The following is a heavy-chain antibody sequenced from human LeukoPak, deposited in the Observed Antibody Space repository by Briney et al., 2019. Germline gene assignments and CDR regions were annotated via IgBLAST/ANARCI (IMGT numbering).Heavy chain of an antibody. J-gene: IGHJ4*02. Sequence: PGGSLRLSCAASGFTVSINYMRWVRQAPGEGLEWVSVIYSGGNTYYADSVKGRFTISRDNSKNTVYLQMNSLRAEDTAVYYCARGETSSYDYWGQGTLVTVSS. D-gene: IGHD2-2*01. V-gene: IGHV3-53*01. CDR2: IYSGGNT. CDR1: GFTVSINY. CDR3: ARGETSSYDY.